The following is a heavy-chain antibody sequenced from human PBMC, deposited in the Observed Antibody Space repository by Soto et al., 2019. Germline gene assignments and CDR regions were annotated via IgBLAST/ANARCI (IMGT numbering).Heavy chain of an antibody. J-gene: IGHJ4*02. CDR3: VRDSGSEHVF. D-gene: IGHD3-10*01. Sequence: EVQLLESGGGLVQPGGSLRLSCVASGFTFSNHGMNWVRQAPGKGLEWVSGMSGSDGSTYYADSVKGRFTISRDNSMTTLYMQMNNLRDENTALYYCVRDSGSEHVFWGQGTLVTVSS. CDR2: MSGSDGST. V-gene: IGHV3-23*01. CDR1: GFTFSNHG.